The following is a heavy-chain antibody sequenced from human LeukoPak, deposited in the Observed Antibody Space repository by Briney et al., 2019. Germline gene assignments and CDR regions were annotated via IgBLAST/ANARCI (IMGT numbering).Heavy chain of an antibody. V-gene: IGHV4-59*08. J-gene: IGHJ4*02. D-gene: IGHD1-26*01. CDR3: ARHGTGYFDY. CDR2: VYYSGST. Sequence: PSETLSLTCTVSGGSISTYYWSWIRQPPGKGLEWIGYVYYSGSTSYNPSLQSRVTISVDTSKNRFSLKLSSMTAADTAVYYCARHGTGYFDYWGQGTLVTVRS. CDR1: GGSISTYY.